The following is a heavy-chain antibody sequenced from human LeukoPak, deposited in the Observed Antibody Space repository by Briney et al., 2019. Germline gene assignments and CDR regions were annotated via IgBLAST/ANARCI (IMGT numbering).Heavy chain of an antibody. J-gene: IGHJ5*02. CDR2: IGTAGET. Sequence: GGSLRLSCAASGFTFSSYDRHWGRQATGKGLEWVSAIGTAGETYYPGSVKGRFTISRENAKNSLYLQMNSLRAGDTAVYYCARGQAGGGSGSRNWFDPWGQGTLVTVSS. D-gene: IGHD3-10*01. V-gene: IGHV3-13*04. CDR1: GFTFSSYD. CDR3: ARGQAGGGSGSRNWFDP.